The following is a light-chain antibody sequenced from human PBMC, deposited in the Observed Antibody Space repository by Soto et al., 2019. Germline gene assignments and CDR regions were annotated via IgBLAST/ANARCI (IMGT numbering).Light chain of an antibody. CDR2: GAS. J-gene: IGKJ1*01. CDR3: QQYGTSPWS. V-gene: IGKV3-20*01. Sequence: EIVLTQSPGTLSLSPGDRATLSCRASQSVNSNFLAWYQQKPGQAPRLLIYGASSRATDIPDTFSGSGSGTDFTLTINRLEPGDFAVYYCQQYGTSPWSFGLGTKVEIK. CDR1: QSVNSNF.